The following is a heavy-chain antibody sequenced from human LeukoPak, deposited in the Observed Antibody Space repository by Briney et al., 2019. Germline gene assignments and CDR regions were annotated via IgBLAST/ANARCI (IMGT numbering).Heavy chain of an antibody. Sequence: SQTLSLTCAISGDSVSSDSAAWNWVRQSPSRGLEWLGRTYYRSKWFSRYAVSVKSRVTINADTSKNQFCLQLNSVTPDDTAVYYCARSGDGMDVWGQGTTVTVSS. V-gene: IGHV6-1*01. J-gene: IGHJ6*02. D-gene: IGHD3-10*01. CDR3: ARSGDGMDV. CDR1: GDSVSSDSAA. CDR2: TYYRSKWFS.